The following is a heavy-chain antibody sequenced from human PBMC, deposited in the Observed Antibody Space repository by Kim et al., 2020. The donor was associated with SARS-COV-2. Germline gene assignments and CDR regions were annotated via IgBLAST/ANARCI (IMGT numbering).Heavy chain of an antibody. CDR3: ARDGRDYSPDYYYGMDV. CDR1: GGSISSYY. D-gene: IGHD4-4*01. J-gene: IGHJ6*02. Sequence: SETLSLTCTVSGGSISSYYWSWIRQPPGKGLEWIGYIYYSGSTNYNPSLKSRVTISVDTSKNQFSLKLSSVTAADTAVYYCARDGRDYSPDYYYGMDVWGQGTTVTVYS. V-gene: IGHV4-59*13. CDR2: IYYSGST.